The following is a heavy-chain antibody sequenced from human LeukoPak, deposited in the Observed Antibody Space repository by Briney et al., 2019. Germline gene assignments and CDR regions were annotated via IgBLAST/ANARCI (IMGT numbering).Heavy chain of an antibody. D-gene: IGHD6-13*01. CDR1: GFTFSNYG. V-gene: IGHV3-21*01. CDR2: ISSSSSYI. CDR3: ARGMRRQQLDRGNFDY. J-gene: IGHJ4*03. Sequence: GGSLRLSCAASGFTFSNYGMHWVRQAPGKGLEWVSSISSSSSYIYYADSVKGRFTISRDNAKNSLYLQMNSLRAEDTAVYYCARGMRRQQLDRGNFDYWGQGTMVTVSS.